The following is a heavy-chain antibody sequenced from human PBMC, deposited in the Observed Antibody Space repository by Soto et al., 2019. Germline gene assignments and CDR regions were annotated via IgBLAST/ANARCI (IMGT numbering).Heavy chain of an antibody. CDR2: ITSDGAST. CDR1: GFTFSKYW. Sequence: GGSLRLSCAASGFTFSKYWMHWVRQPPGMGLEWLSRITSDGASTSYADSVKGRFTISRDNANNTVYLQMNSLRAEDTAVYYCTKMGGFDYWGQGTLVTVS. CDR3: TKMGGFDY. J-gene: IGHJ4*02. V-gene: IGHV3-74*01. D-gene: IGHD3-16*01.